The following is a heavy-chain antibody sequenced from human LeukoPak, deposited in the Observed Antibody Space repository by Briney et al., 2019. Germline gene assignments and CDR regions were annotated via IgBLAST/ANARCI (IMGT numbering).Heavy chain of an antibody. V-gene: IGHV4-59*01. D-gene: IGHD3-3*01. Sequence: SETLSLTCTVSGGSISSYYWSWIRQPPGKGLEWIGYIYYSGSTNYNPSLKSRVTISVDTSKNQFSLKLSSVTAADTAVYYCARGLTYEDPFDYWGQGTLVTVSS. CDR2: IYYSGST. CDR3: ARGLTYEDPFDY. J-gene: IGHJ4*02. CDR1: GGSISSYY.